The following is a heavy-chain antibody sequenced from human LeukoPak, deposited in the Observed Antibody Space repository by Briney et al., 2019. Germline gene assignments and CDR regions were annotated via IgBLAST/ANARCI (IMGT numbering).Heavy chain of an antibody. CDR3: AKTYYYDTGGYYSFPN. J-gene: IGHJ4*02. Sequence: GGSLRLCCAASGFTFSTYAMTWVRQAPGKGLEWVSSISSSGGNTYYADSMKGRFTISRDNSKNALYLQLNSLRVEDTAVYYCAKTYYYDTGGYYSFPNWGQGTQVTVSS. CDR1: GFTFSTYA. V-gene: IGHV3-23*01. D-gene: IGHD3-22*01. CDR2: ISSSGGNT.